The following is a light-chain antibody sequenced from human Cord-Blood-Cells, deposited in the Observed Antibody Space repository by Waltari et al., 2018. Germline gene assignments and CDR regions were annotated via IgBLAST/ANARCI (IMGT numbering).Light chain of an antibody. V-gene: IGLV2-14*01. CDR2: EVS. Sequence: QSALTQPASVSGSPGQSITISCTGTSSDVGGYNYVSWYQQHPGKAPKLMIYEVSKLPAGVSNRFSGSKSGNTASLTISGLQAEDEADYYCSSYTSSSTYVFGTGTKVTVL. CDR3: SSYTSSSTYV. CDR1: SSDVGGYNY. J-gene: IGLJ1*01.